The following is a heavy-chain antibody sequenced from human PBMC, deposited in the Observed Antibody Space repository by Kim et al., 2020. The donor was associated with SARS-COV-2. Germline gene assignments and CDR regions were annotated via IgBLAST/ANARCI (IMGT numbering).Heavy chain of an antibody. CDR1: GFTFSSYW. J-gene: IGHJ3*02. D-gene: IGHD6-19*01. V-gene: IGHV3-7*01. CDR3: ARDGDLYSSGKDAFDI. CDR2: IKQDGNKK. Sequence: WGSLRLSCAASGFTFSSYWMTWVRQAPGKGLEWVANIKQDGNKKYYVDSVKGRFTISRDNAKNSLYLQMNSLRAEDTAVYYCARDGDLYSSGKDAFDIWG.